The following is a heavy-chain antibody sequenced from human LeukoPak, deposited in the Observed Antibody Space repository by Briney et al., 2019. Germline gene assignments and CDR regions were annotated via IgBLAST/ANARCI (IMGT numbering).Heavy chain of an antibody. CDR1: GGSISSYY. CDR2: IYTSGST. J-gene: IGHJ5*02. D-gene: IGHD3-16*01. V-gene: IGHV4-4*07. Sequence: SETLSLTCTVSGGSISSYYWSWIRQPAGKGLEWIGRIYTSGSTNYNPSLKSRVTISVDTSKNQFSLKLSSVTAADTAVYYCARVRGGRGRGRLGNWFDPWGQGTLVTVSS. CDR3: ARVRGGRGRGRLGNWFDP.